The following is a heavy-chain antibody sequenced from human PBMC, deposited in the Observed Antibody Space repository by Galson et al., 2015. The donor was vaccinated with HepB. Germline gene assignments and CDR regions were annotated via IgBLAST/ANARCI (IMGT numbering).Heavy chain of an antibody. J-gene: IGHJ4*02. CDR1: GYMFTNYG. CDR2: ISTYNGHT. V-gene: IGHV1-18*01. D-gene: IGHD2-15*01. Sequence: SVKVSCKASGYMFTNYGITWVRQAPGQGLEWMGWISTYNGHTNYAQKVQGRVTMTTNTSTSTVYMEPRSLRSDDTAVYYCARDGLGYCSGDNCFSPLGYWGQGTLVTVAS. CDR3: ARDGLGYCSGDNCFSPLGY.